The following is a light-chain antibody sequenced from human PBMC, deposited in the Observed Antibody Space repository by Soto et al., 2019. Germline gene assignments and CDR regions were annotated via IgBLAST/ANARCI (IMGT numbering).Light chain of an antibody. CDR2: GVS. Sequence: QSVLTPPSPVSGSSGTAVALSRTWNNNEVRCYDSVCWYQQHPGKAPKLIIFGVSNRPSGVSNRFSGSKSGNTASLTISGLQAEDEADYYCSSYTSGSSYVFGTGTKVTVL. CDR3: SSYTSGSSYV. J-gene: IGLJ1*01. CDR1: NNEVRCYDS. V-gene: IGLV2-14*01.